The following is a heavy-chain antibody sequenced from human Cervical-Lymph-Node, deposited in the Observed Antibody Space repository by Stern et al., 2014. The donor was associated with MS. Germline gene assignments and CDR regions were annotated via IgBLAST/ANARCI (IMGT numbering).Heavy chain of an antibody. CDR1: GGSINNNAYY. CDR2: VLYSGNT. CDR3: AKIHRAFANQGH. Sequence: QVQLQESGPRLVTPSETLSLTCTVSGGSINNNAYYWGWIRQPPGKGLEWIGSVLYSGNTYYNPSLKSRATVSVDTSKIQFSLKLMSVTAADTAVYYCAKIHRAFANQGHWGQGVLVTVSS. D-gene: IGHD3-16*01. J-gene: IGHJ1*01. V-gene: IGHV4-39*01.